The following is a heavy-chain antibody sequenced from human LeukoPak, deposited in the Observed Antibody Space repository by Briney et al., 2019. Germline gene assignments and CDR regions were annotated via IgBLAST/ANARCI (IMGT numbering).Heavy chain of an antibody. CDR2: IIPIFGTA. CDR3: ATSDRVDTAMAPSVNYYMDV. CDR1: GGTFSSYA. J-gene: IGHJ6*03. Sequence: SVKVSCKASGGTFSSYAISWVRQAPGQGLEWMGGIIPIFGTANYAQKFQGRVTITTDESTSTAYMELSSLRSGDTAVYYCATSDRVDTAMAPSVNYYMDVWGKGTTVTVSS. V-gene: IGHV1-69*05. D-gene: IGHD5-18*01.